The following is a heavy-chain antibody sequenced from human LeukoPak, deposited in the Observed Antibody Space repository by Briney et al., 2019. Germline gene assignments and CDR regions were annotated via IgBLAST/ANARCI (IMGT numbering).Heavy chain of an antibody. D-gene: IGHD2-15*01. Sequence: GGSLRLSCAASGFTFSSYAMSWVRQAPGKGLEWVSAISGSGGSTYYADSVKGRFTISRDNSKNTLYLQMNSLRAEDTAVYYCAKDEWETGVGVAAISGAQYYYYGMDVWGQGTTVTVSS. V-gene: IGHV3-23*01. CDR2: ISGSGGST. CDR3: AKDEWETGVGVAAISGAQYYYYGMDV. CDR1: GFTFSSYA. J-gene: IGHJ6*02.